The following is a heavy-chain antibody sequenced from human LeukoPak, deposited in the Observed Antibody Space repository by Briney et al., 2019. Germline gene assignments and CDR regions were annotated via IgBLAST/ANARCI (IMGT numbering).Heavy chain of an antibody. V-gene: IGHV3-23*01. CDR2: ISGSGGST. CDR1: GFTLRSYA. CDR3: AKGGSGDYPYYVFDY. Sequence: GGSLRLSCAASGFTLRSYAMSWVRQAPGKGLEWVSAISGSGGSTYYADSVKGRFTISRDNSKNTLYLQMNSLGAEDTAVYYCAKGGSGDYPYYVFDYWGQGTLVTVSS. J-gene: IGHJ4*02. D-gene: IGHD3-22*01.